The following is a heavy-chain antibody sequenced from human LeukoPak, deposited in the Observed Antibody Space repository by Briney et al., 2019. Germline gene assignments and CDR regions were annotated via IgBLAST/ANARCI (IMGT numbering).Heavy chain of an antibody. V-gene: IGHV3-23*01. CDR2: ISGSGGST. CDR1: GITLSSYA. J-gene: IGHJ4*02. Sequence: GGSLRLSCAASGITLSSYAMIWVRQAPGKGLEWVSAISGSGGSTHYADSVKGRFTISRDNSKNTLYLQMNSLRADDTAVYYCAKGTRGYSGYNSLPHFDYWGQGTLVTVSS. D-gene: IGHD5-12*01. CDR3: AKGTRGYSGYNSLPHFDY.